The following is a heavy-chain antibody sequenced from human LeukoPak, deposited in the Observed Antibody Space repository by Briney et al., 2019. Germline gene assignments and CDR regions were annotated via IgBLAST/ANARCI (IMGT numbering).Heavy chain of an antibody. D-gene: IGHD4-17*01. Sequence: GGSLRLSCAASGFTFTKHWMHWVRQAPGKGLMWVSSISQDGSNTPYADSVKGRFAISRDNAKSTLSLQMNSLRAEDTAVYYCARDTYDDYVPLDYWGQGTLVTVSS. CDR1: GFTFTKHW. V-gene: IGHV3-74*01. CDR3: ARDTYDDYVPLDY. J-gene: IGHJ4*02. CDR2: ISQDGSNT.